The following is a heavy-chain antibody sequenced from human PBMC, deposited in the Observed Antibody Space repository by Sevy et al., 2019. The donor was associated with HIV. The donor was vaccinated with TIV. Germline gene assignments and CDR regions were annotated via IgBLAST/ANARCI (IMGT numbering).Heavy chain of an antibody. CDR3: ARGDPSNTFEY. J-gene: IGHJ4*02. CDR2: INHSGST. Sequence: SETLSLTCAVYGGSFSGYYWSWIRQPPGKGLEWIGEINHSGSTNYNPSLKSRVTISVDRSKNQFSLRVTSVTAADTAVYYCARGDPSNTFEYWGQGTLVTVSS. CDR1: GGSFSGYY. V-gene: IGHV4-34*01.